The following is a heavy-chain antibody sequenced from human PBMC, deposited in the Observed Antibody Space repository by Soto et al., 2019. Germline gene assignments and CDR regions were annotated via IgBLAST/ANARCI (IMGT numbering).Heavy chain of an antibody. CDR3: ARDRGGSVSYYDN. V-gene: IGHV4-31*03. J-gene: IGHJ4*02. CDR2: IYYSGST. CDR1: GGSISSGGYY. D-gene: IGHD3-10*01. Sequence: QVQLQESGPGLVKPSQTLSLTCTVSGGSISSGGYYWSWIRQHPGKGLEWIGYIYYSGSTYYNPSLKSRVTISVDTSKYQFSLKLSPVTAADTAVYYCARDRGGSVSYYDNWGQGTLVTVSS.